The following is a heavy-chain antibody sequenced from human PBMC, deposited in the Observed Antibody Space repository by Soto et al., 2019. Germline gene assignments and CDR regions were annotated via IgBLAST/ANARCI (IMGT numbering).Heavy chain of an antibody. Sequence: GGSLRLSCAASGFTFSNCGMHWVRQAPGKGLEWVTTISSDGNDKYYAGSVKGRFTISRDNSENTLDLQMNGLRAEDTAVYYCAKWAFSAPQFLDHWGQGTLVTVSS. CDR1: GFTFSNCG. V-gene: IGHV3-30*18. D-gene: IGHD6-6*01. CDR2: ISSDGNDK. CDR3: AKWAFSAPQFLDH. J-gene: IGHJ4*02.